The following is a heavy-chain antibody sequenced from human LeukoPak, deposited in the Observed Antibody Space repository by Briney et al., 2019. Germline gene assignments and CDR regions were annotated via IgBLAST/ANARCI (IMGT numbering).Heavy chain of an antibody. V-gene: IGHV1-2*04. CDR2: INPNSGGT. Sequence: ASVKVSCKASGYTFTGYYMHWVRQAPGQGLEWMGWINPNSGGTNYAQKFRGWVTMTRDTSISTAYMELSRLRSDDTAVYYCARGLGYFDWLPYDYWGQGTLVTVSS. CDR1: GYTFTGYY. J-gene: IGHJ4*02. D-gene: IGHD3-9*01. CDR3: ARGLGYFDWLPYDY.